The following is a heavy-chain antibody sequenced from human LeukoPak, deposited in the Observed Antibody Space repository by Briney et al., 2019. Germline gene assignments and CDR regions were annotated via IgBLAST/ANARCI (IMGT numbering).Heavy chain of an antibody. CDR2: IYYSGST. V-gene: IGHV4-39*01. CDR1: GGSISRSNYY. J-gene: IGHJ4*02. Sequence: PSETLSLTCTVSGGSISRSNYYWGWIRQPPGKGLEWIVSIYYSGSTYYNPSFKSRVTISVDTSKNQFSLKLRSVTAADTAVYYCARQSLNCGGGNCSTDFDYWGQGTLVTVSS. D-gene: IGHD2-15*01. CDR3: ARQSLNCGGGNCSTDFDY.